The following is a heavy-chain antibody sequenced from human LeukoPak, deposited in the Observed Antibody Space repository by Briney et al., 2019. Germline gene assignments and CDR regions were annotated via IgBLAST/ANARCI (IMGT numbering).Heavy chain of an antibody. J-gene: IGHJ4*02. CDR1: GYTFTGYY. Sequence: ASVKVSCKASGYTFTGYYMHWVRQAPGQGLEWMGWINPNSGGTNYAQKFQGRVTMTRDTSISTAYMELSSLRSEDTAVYYCAREPSDYYGSGSHPYYFDYWGQGTLVTVSS. CDR3: AREPSDYYGSGSHPYYFDY. CDR2: INPNSGGT. V-gene: IGHV1-2*02. D-gene: IGHD3-10*01.